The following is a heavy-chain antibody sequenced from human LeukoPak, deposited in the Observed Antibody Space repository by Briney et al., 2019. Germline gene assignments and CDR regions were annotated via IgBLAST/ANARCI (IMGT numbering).Heavy chain of an antibody. CDR2: ITWDGGIT. D-gene: IGHD1-14*01. J-gene: IGHJ6*03. CDR3: ATGRRGTYYYMDV. Sequence: PGGSLRLSCAASGFTFDDYSMHWVRQAPGKGLEWVSLITWDGGITYYADSVKGRFTISRDNSKNSLYLQMNSLRTEDTAFYYCATGRRGTYYYMDVWGKGTTVTLSS. V-gene: IGHV3-43*01. CDR1: GFTFDDYS.